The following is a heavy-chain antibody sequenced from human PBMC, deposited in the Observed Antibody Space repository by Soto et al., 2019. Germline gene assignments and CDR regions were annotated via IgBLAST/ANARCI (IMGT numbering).Heavy chain of an antibody. CDR1: GFTFSSYW. V-gene: IGHV3-74*01. Sequence: EVQLVESGGGLVQPGGSLRLSCAASGFTFSSYWMNWVRQAPGKGLVWVSRINSDGSSTSYADSVKGRFTISRDNAKNARDPQMHSLRGEDTAVYYCASGGEDVVVGAAMLCEVDYYYGMDVGGQATTVTASS. CDR2: INSDGSST. D-gene: IGHD2-2*01. CDR3: ASGGEDVVVGAAMLCEVDYYYGMDV. J-gene: IGHJ6*02.